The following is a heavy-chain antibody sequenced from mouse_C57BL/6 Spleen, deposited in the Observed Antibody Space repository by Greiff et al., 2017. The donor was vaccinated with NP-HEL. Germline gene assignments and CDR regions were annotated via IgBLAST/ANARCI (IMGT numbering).Heavy chain of an antibody. CDR2: ISYDGSN. D-gene: IGHD2-4*01. J-gene: IGHJ1*03. CDR1: GYSITSGYY. V-gene: IGHV3-6*01. CDR3: ARGDYDYDGGYFDV. Sequence: VQLKESGPGLVKPSQSLSLTCSVTGYSITSGYYWNWIRQFPGNKLEWMGYISYDGSNNYNPSLKNRISITRDTSKNQFFLKLNSVTTEDTATYYCARGDYDYDGGYFDVWGTGTTVTVSS.